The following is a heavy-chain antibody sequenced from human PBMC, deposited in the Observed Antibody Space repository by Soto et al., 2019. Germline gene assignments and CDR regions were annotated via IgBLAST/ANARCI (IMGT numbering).Heavy chain of an antibody. CDR3: TRAPTPASKGYDY. J-gene: IGHJ4*02. CDR2: SRHKAKSFTT. V-gene: IGHV3-72*01. CDR1: GFTLSDHY. D-gene: IGHD2-2*01. Sequence: EVQLVESGGGLVQPGGSLRLSCAASGFTLSDHYLDWVRQAPGKGLEWVGRSRHKAKSFTTDYAASVKGRFTISRDDSKNSLYLQMNSLKSEDTAVYYCTRAPTPASKGYDYWGQGTLVTVSS.